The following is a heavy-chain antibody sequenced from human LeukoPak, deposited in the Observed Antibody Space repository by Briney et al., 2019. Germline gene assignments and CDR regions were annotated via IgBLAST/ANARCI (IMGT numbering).Heavy chain of an antibody. D-gene: IGHD6-13*01. V-gene: IGHV4-39*07. CDR3: ARTGGIAAAGGVDY. Sequence: SETLSLTCTVSGGSINTPNYYWSWIRQPPGKGLEWIGEINHSGSTNYNPSLKSRVTISVDTSKNQFSLKLSSVTAADMAVYYCARTGGIAAAGGVDYWGQGTLVTVSS. J-gene: IGHJ4*02. CDR1: GGSINTPNYY. CDR2: INHSGST.